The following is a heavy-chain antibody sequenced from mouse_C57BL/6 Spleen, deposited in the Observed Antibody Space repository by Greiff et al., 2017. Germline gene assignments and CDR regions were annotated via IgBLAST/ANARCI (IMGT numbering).Heavy chain of an antibody. V-gene: IGHV5-16*01. CDR3: ARGGISNAMDY. CDR1: GFTFSDYY. CDR2: INYDGSST. J-gene: IGHJ4*01. Sequence: EVMLVESEGGLVQPGSSMKLSCTASGFTFSDYYMAWVRQVPEKGLEWVANINYDGSSTYYLDSLKSRFIISRDNAKNILYLQMSSLKSEDTATYYCARGGISNAMDYWGQGTSVTVSS.